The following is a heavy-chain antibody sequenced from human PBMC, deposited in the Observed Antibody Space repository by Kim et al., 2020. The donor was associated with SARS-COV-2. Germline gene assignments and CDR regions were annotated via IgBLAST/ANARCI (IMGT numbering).Heavy chain of an antibody. D-gene: IGHD3-22*01. J-gene: IGHJ2*01. V-gene: IGHV1-24*01. CDR3: ATEGNYDSGVKYFDF. CDR1: GYILTELS. Sequence: ASVKVSCKVSGYILTELSVHWVRQAPGQGLEWMGGYDYGENEVIFAQRFQGRVTVTDERSTDTVYMELTSLRSDDTAIYYCATEGNYDSGVKYFDFWGRGTLVTLSS. CDR2: YDYGENEV.